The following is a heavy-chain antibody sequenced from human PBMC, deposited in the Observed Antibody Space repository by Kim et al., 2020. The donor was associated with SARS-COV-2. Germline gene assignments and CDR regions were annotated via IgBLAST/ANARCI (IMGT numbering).Heavy chain of an antibody. Sequence: SPKSRVTLSVDTSKNQFSLKLSSVTAADTAVYYCARDRSATVTFSDAFDIWGQGTMVTVSS. V-gene: IGHV4-30-2*05. J-gene: IGHJ3*02. D-gene: IGHD4-17*01. CDR3: ARDRSATVTFSDAFDI.